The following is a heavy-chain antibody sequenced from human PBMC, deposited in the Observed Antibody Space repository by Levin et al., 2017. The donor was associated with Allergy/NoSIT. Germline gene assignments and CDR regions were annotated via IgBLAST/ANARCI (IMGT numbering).Heavy chain of an antibody. CDR1: GDSISRGSYY. J-gene: IGHJ6*02. CDR2: IPHSGSA. Sequence: SQTLSLTCTVSGDSISRGSYYWTWIRQLPGKGLEWIGFIPHSGSASYNPSLRSRLTLSLDMSKNQFSLKLASVTVADTAVYYCARDECAWFGECYGPDVWGQGTTVIVSS. CDR3: ARDECAWFGECYGPDV. D-gene: IGHD3-10*01. V-gene: IGHV4-31*02.